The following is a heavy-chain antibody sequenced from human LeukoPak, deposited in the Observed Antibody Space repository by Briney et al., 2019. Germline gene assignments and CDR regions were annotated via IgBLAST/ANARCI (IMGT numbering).Heavy chain of an antibody. CDR2: ISAYNGNT. CDR1: GYTFTSYG. V-gene: IGHV1-18*01. Sequence: ASVKVSCKASGYTFTSYGISWVRQAPGQRLKWMGWISAYNGNTTYAQKLQGRVTMTTDTSTSTAYKELRSLRSDDTAVYYCARGAVAGLDAFDIWRQGTMDSVST. D-gene: IGHD6-19*01. CDR3: ARGAVAGLDAFDI. J-gene: IGHJ3*02.